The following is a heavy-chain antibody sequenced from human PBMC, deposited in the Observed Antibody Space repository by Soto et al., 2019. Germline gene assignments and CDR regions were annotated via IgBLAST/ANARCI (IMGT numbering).Heavy chain of an antibody. V-gene: IGHV3-23*01. CDR2: ISGSGGST. Sequence: GGSLTLSCAASGFTFISYAMSWGRQAPGKGLEWVSAISGSGGSTYYADSVKGRFTISRDNSKNTLYLQMNSLRAEDTAVYYCAKDYYVSGSYRYYYGMDVWGQGTTVTVSS. D-gene: IGHD3-10*01. CDR1: GFTFISYA. J-gene: IGHJ6*02. CDR3: AKDYYVSGSYRYYYGMDV.